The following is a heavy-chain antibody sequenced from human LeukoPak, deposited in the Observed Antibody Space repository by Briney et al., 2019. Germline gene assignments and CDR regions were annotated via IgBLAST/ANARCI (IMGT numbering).Heavy chain of an antibody. CDR1: GFTFSSYA. J-gene: IGHJ4*02. V-gene: IGHV3-30*01. Sequence: PGGSLRLSCAASGFTFSSYAMHWVRQAPGKGREGVAVISYDGSNKYYADSVKGRFTISRDNSKNTLYLQMNSLRAEDTAVYYCARDQDYGDPFFDYWGQGTLVTVSS. CDR2: ISYDGSNK. D-gene: IGHD4-17*01. CDR3: ARDQDYGDPFFDY.